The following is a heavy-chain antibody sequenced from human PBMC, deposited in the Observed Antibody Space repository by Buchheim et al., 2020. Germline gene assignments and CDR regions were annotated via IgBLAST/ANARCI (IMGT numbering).Heavy chain of an antibody. CDR1: GFAFSNYW. Sequence: EVQMAESGGGLVQSGGSLRLSCVASGFAFSNYWMSWVRLAPGKGLEFVATINEDGSEKHYADSVKGRFTFSRDNAKNSLYLQMSSLRVEDTAVYFCGKGGSAWYFWGQGTT. CDR3: GKGGSAWYF. D-gene: IGHD6-19*01. CDR2: INEDGSEK. J-gene: IGHJ6*02. V-gene: IGHV3-7*01.